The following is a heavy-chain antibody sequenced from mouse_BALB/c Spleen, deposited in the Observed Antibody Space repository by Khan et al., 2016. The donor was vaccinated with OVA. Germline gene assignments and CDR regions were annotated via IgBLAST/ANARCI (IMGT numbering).Heavy chain of an antibody. CDR1: GYTFTNYG. D-gene: IGHD2-10*01. CDR2: INTYTGES. V-gene: IGHV9-3-1*01. CDR3: ARPPYFSYTLDH. J-gene: IGHJ4*01. Sequence: QIQLVQSGPELKKPGETVKISCKASGYTFTNYGMNWVKQSPGKALKWMGWINTYTGESTYADDFKGRFAFSLETSASTAYLQINNLKNEYTATYFCARPPYFSYTLDHWGQGTSVTVSS.